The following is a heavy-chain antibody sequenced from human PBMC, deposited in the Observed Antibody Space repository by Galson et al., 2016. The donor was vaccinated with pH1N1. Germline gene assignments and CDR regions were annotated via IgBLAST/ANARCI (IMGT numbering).Heavy chain of an antibody. D-gene: IGHD1-20*01. CDR3: ARVKNPNSNWNHWFDP. CDR1: GDSLTNHW. J-gene: IGHJ5*02. V-gene: IGHV5-51*03. CDR2: IYPGDSDT. Sequence: QSGAEVTKPGESLKISCQGSGDSLTNHWIAWVRQMSGKGLEWMGIIYPGDSDTRYSPSFQGQVTISADKSINTAYLQWSSLKASDTAIYYCARVKNPNSNWNHWFDPWGQGTLVTVSS.